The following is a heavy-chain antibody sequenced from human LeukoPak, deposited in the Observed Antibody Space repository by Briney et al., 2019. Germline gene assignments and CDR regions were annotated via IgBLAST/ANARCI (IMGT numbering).Heavy chain of an antibody. D-gene: IGHD1-1*01. CDR3: ATAASGNTGYWRFDP. CDR1: GYTFTGYY. Sequence: ASVTVSCKASGYTFTGYYMYWVRQAPGQGLECMGWINPNSGGTNYATRFQGRVTMSRDTSISTAYMALSSLTSDDTAVYYCATAASGNTGYWRFDPWGQGTLVTVST. CDR2: INPNSGGT. V-gene: IGHV1-2*02. J-gene: IGHJ5*02.